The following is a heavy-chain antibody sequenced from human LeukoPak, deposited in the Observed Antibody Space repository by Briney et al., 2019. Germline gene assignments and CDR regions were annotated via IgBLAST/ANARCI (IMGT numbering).Heavy chain of an antibody. CDR2: IYFRGTT. V-gene: IGHV4-39*02. CDR3: ARDMLNYGPED. CDR1: GGSISTTSFY. Sequence: SETLSLTCTLSGGSISTTSFYWGWIRQPPGKGLEWLGSIYFRGTTYYNPSLKSRVTMSVDTSKNQFSLKLSSVIAADTAVYYCARDMLNYGPEDWGQGTLVTVSS. D-gene: IGHD3-16*01. J-gene: IGHJ1*01.